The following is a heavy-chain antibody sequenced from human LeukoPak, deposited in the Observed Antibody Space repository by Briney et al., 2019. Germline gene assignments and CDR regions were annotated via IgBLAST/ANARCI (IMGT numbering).Heavy chain of an antibody. CDR3: AKDLFDDSSVWYPGFDP. CDR1: GFTFSNYA. V-gene: IGHV3-23*01. J-gene: IGHJ5*02. D-gene: IGHD6-19*01. CDR2: ISGSGGGT. Sequence: GGSLRLSCAASGFTFSNYALSWVRQAPGKGLEWVSAISGSGGGTYYADSVTGRFTISRDNSKNTLYLQMNSLRAEDAAIYYCAKDLFDDSSVWYPGFDPWGQGTLVTVSS.